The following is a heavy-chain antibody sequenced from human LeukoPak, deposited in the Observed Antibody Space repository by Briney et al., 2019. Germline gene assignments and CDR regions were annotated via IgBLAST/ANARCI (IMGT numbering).Heavy chain of an antibody. Sequence: GGSLTLSCAASGFTFRDAAMTWVRQAPGKGLEWVTLISSSGANAYYADSVKGRFTISRDNSKNTLYLQMNNLRGEDTAEYYCAKDMELASWGQGTLVTVSS. D-gene: IGHD1-26*01. V-gene: IGHV3-23*01. CDR3: AKDMELAS. CDR1: GFTFRDAA. CDR2: ISSSGANA. J-gene: IGHJ5*02.